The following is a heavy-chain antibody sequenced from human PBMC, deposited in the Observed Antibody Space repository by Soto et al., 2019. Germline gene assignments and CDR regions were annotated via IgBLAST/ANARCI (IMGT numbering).Heavy chain of an antibody. CDR2: IHYSGST. CDR1: GGPISSYH. V-gene: IGHV4-59*01. Sequence: QVQLQESGPGLMKPSETLSLTCTVSGGPISSYHWSWIRQTPGKGLEWIGYIHYSGSTNYNPSLRSRGTISLDTSRNQFSLRLSSVTAADTAVYYCTGDRNNRVWYKYWGQGALVTVSS. D-gene: IGHD6-19*01. CDR3: TGDRNNRVWYKY. J-gene: IGHJ4*02.